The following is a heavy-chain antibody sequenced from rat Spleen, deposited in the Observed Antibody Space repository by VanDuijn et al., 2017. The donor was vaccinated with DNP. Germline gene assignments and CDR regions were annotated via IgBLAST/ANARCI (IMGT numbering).Heavy chain of an antibody. V-gene: IGHV2-15*01. CDR1: GFSLSSYG. CDR3: ARDDSRSPFAY. D-gene: IGHD1-2*01. Sequence: QVQLKESGPGLVQPSRTLSLTCTVSGFSLSSYGVSWVRQPPGKGLEWIAGIWSGGSTDYNSALKSRLSISRDTPKSQVLLKVNSLQTEDTAMYFCARDDSRSPFAYWGQGTLVTVSS. CDR2: IWSGGST. J-gene: IGHJ3*01.